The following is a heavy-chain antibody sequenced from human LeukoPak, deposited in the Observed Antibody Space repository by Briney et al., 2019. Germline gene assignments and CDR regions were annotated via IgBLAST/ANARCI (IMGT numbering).Heavy chain of an antibody. J-gene: IGHJ4*02. CDR3: XXXXXVITMLRGLKPGYYFDY. V-gene: IGHV4-59*01. CDR2: IHYSGST. Sequence: PSETLSLTCTVSGGSITNYYWSWIRQPPGKGLEWIGYIHYSGSTKYKSSLKSRVTISVDTSKNQFSLKLNSVTAADTAVYYCXXXXXVITMLRGLKPGYYFDYWGQGTLVTVSS. CDR1: GGSITNYY. D-gene: IGHD3-10*01.